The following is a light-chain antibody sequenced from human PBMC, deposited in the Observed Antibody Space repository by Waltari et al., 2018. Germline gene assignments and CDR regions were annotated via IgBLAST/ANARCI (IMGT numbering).Light chain of an antibody. CDR3: QQYFDIQWT. V-gene: IGKV4-1*01. CDR1: QPVLVTSYNRHY. J-gene: IGKJ1*01. Sequence: DIVLTQSPDSLSVSLGARATLNCTTSQPVLVTSYNRHYLAWFRQRPGQPPEALIYRASTRVSGVPDRFSGSGSGTEFTLTISSLQPEDVAIYYCQQYFDIQWTFGQGTKVEIK. CDR2: RAS.